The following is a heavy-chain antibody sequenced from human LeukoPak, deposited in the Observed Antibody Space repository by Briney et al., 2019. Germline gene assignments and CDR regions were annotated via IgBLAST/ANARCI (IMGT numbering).Heavy chain of an antibody. CDR3: ARPPYYYGSGSVEDAFDI. CDR2: IYPGDSDT. D-gene: IGHD3-10*01. J-gene: IGHJ3*02. Sequence: GESLKISCKGSGYSFNTYWIGWVRQMPGKGLEWMGIIYPGDSDTRYSPSFQGQVTISADKSISTAYLQWSSLKASDTAMYYCARPPYYYGSGSVEDAFDIWGQGTMVTVSS. V-gene: IGHV5-51*01. CDR1: GYSFNTYW.